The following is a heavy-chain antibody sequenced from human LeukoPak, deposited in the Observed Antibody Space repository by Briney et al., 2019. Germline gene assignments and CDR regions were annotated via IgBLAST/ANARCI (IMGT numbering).Heavy chain of an antibody. CDR1: GGSISNYY. CDR2: INYIGTT. J-gene: IGHJ3*02. Sequence: ASETLSLTCTVSGGSISNYYWSWIRQPPGKGLEWIGYINYIGTTNYNPSLKSRVSMSVDMSKNQFSLKLSSVTAADTAMYFCASSRPYYDILTGQSDDAFDIWGQGTMVTVSS. CDR3: ASSRPYYDILTGQSDDAFDI. D-gene: IGHD3-9*01. V-gene: IGHV4-59*01.